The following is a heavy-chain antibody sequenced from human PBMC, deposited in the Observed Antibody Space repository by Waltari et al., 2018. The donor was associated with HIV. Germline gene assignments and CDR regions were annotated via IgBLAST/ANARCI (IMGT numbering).Heavy chain of an antibody. Sequence: EVQLLEYGGGLVQPGGSLSLSCESCGFLFSHTSMSWVREAQGRGLEWFSTSRRIEDPTYDADSVKGRFNTTRANSKDTLYLQMNSLRAKDTAVYYCAKDSMGAIDVEDYFDFWGQGTLVTVSS. V-gene: IGHV3-23*01. CDR1: GFLFSHTS. CDR3: AKDSMGAIDVEDYFDF. J-gene: IGHJ4*02. D-gene: IGHD1-26*01. CDR2: SRRIEDPT.